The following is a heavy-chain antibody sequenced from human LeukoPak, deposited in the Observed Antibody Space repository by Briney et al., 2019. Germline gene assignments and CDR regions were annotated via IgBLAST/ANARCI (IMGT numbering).Heavy chain of an antibody. CDR1: GFTFSSYS. V-gene: IGHV3-21*01. CDR2: ISSSSSYI. Sequence: PGGSLRLSCAASGFTFSSYSMNWVRQAPGKGLEWVSSISSSSSYIYYADSVKGRFTISRGNAKNSLYLQMNSLRAEDTAVYYCARDFLHDFWSGYYTRYYFDYWGQGTLVTVSS. CDR3: ARDFLHDFWSGYYTRYYFDY. J-gene: IGHJ4*02. D-gene: IGHD3-3*01.